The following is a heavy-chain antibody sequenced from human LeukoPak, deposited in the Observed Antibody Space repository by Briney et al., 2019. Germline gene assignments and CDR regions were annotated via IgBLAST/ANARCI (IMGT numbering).Heavy chain of an antibody. D-gene: IGHD6-19*01. V-gene: IGHV1-18*01. Sequence: ASVKVSCKASGYTLTSYGISWVRQAPGQGLEWMGWISAYNGNTNYAQKLQGRVTMTTGTSTSTAYMELRSLRSDDTAVYYCARVSEYSSGWYFAYYYYGMDVWGQGTTVTVSS. CDR3: ARVSEYSSGWYFAYYYYGMDV. CDR2: ISAYNGNT. J-gene: IGHJ6*02. CDR1: GYTLTSYG.